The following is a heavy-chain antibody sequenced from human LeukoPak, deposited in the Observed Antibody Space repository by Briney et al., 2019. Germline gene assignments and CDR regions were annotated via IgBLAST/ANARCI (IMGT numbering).Heavy chain of an antibody. D-gene: IGHD1/OR15-1a*01. CDR1: GYTFTTYG. Sequence: ASVKVSCKASGYTFTTYGITWVRQAPGQGLEWMGWISAYSGNTNYAQKLQGRVTMTTDTSTSTAYMELRSLRSDDTAVYYCARAGIWNNDFDYWGQGTLVIVSS. J-gene: IGHJ4*02. V-gene: IGHV1-18*01. CDR3: ARAGIWNNDFDY. CDR2: ISAYSGNT.